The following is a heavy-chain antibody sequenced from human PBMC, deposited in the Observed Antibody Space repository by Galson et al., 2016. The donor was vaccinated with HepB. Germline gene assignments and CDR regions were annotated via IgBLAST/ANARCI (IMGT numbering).Heavy chain of an antibody. CDR3: TRRDGYGRNAFDI. D-gene: IGHD1-14*01. CDR2: IRSKPFNYAT. CDR1: GFTFSASA. V-gene: IGHV3-73*01. Sequence: SLRLSCAASGFTFSASAMHWVRQASGKGLEWVGRIRSKPFNYATVYAASVKGRFSISRDDSSNTAYLKMDSLKTEDTALYYCTRRDGYGRNAFDIWGQGTMVTVSS. J-gene: IGHJ3*02.